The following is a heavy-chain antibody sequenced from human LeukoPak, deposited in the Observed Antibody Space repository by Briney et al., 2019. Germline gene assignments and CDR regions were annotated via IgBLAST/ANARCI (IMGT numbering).Heavy chain of an antibody. CDR1: GFTFSSYW. J-gene: IGHJ4*02. V-gene: IGHV3-7*01. Sequence: PGGSLRLSCAASGFTFSSYWMSWVRQAPGKGLEWVANIKQDGSEKCYVDSVKGRFTISRDNAKNSLYLQMDSLRAEDTAVYYCARDGYDILTGYYYFDYWGQGTLVTVSS. D-gene: IGHD3-9*01. CDR3: ARDGYDILTGYYYFDY. CDR2: IKQDGSEK.